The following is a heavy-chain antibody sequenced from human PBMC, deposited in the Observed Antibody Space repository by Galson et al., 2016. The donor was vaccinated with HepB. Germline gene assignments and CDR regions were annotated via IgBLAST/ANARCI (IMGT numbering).Heavy chain of an antibody. J-gene: IGHJ4*02. D-gene: IGHD4-11*01. Sequence: SLRLSCATSGSIFYDHAMHWVRQPPGKGLEWVSGINWNSDIIGYADSVKGRFTTSRDNAQNSLYLQMNSLRADDTAVYYCVKDTTAGGLDYWGQGTLVTVSS. V-gene: IGHV3-9*01. CDR2: INWNSDII. CDR3: VKDTTAGGLDY. CDR1: GSIFYDHA.